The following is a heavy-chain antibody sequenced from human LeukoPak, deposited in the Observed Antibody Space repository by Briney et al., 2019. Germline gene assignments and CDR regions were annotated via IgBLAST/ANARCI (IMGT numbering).Heavy chain of an antibody. D-gene: IGHD3-22*01. V-gene: IGHV3-23*01. CDR3: AKALTMMVVVTETDY. Sequence: GGSLRLSCAASGFTVSSNYMNWVRQAPGKGLEWVSVISGSGGSTYYADSVKGRFTISRDNSKNTLYLQMNSLRAEDTAVYYCAKALTMMVVVTETDYWGQGTLVTVSS. CDR2: ISGSGGST. J-gene: IGHJ4*02. CDR1: GFTVSSNY.